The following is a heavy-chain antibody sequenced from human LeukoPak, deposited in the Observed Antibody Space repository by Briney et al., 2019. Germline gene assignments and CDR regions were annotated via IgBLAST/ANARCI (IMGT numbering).Heavy chain of an antibody. CDR1: GFTFSSYW. D-gene: IGHD2-15*01. V-gene: IGHV3-74*01. CDR3: ASSGPYCSGGSCGVDY. J-gene: IGHJ4*02. Sequence: GGSLRLSCAASGFTFSSYWMHWVRQAPGKGLVWVSRINSDGSSTSYADSVKGRFTISRDNAKNTLYLRMNSLRAEDTAVYYCASSGPYCSGGSCGVDYWGQGTLVTVSS. CDR2: INSDGSST.